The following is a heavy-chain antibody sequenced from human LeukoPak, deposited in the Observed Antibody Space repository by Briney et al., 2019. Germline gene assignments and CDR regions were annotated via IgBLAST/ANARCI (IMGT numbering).Heavy chain of an antibody. J-gene: IGHJ3*02. V-gene: IGHV3-23*01. CDR2: ISGSGGST. D-gene: IGHD1-26*01. CDR1: GFTFSSYA. CDR3: AKDDQPRIVGATVGDAFDI. Sequence: PGGSLRLSCAASGFTFSSYAMGWVRQAPGKGMEWVSAISGSGGSTYYADSVKGRFTISRDNSKNTLYLQMNSLRAEDTAVYYCAKDDQPRIVGATVGDAFDIWGQGTMVTVSS.